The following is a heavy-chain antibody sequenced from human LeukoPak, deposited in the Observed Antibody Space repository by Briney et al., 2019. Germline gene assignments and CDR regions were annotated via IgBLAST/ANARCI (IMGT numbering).Heavy chain of an antibody. V-gene: IGHV3-23*01. CDR2: ISNDGGGT. CDR3: AKGNSGYFADL. Sequence: PGGSLRLSCPASGFIFNNYGLMWVRQAPGKGLEWVSAISNDGGGTTYADFVKGRFTISRDNSKNTLSLQMNSLRPEDTALYYCAKGNSGYFADLWGQGTVVTVSS. J-gene: IGHJ5*02. D-gene: IGHD3-22*01. CDR1: GFIFNNYG.